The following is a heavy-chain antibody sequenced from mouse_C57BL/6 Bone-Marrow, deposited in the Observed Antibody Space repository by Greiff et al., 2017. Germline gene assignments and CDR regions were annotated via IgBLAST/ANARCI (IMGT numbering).Heavy chain of an antibody. Sequence: QVQLKQPGAELVKPGASVKLSCKASGYTFTSYWMQWVKQRPGQGLEWIGEIDPSDSYTNYNQKFKGKATLTVDTSSSTAYMQLSRLTSEDSAVXYCARVTGYAMDYWGQGTSVTVSA. J-gene: IGHJ4*01. V-gene: IGHV1-50*01. CDR1: GYTFTSYW. CDR2: IDPSDSYT. CDR3: ARVTGYAMDY.